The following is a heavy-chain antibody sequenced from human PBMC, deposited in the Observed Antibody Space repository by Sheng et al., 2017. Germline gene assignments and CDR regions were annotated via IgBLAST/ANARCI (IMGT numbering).Heavy chain of an antibody. CDR1: GDTFSRYG. J-gene: IGHJ4*02. CDR2: IAPIFGTP. D-gene: IGHD3-16*02. CDR3: ARGDDYIWGSYLH. V-gene: IGHV1-69*05. Sequence: QVQLVQSGAEVKKPGSAVKVSCKASGDTFSRYGITWVRQAPGQGLEWMGGIAPIFGTPHYAQKFQGRVTITTDESTSTAYMELSSLRSEDTAVYFCARGDDYIWGSYLHWGRGTLVSVSS.